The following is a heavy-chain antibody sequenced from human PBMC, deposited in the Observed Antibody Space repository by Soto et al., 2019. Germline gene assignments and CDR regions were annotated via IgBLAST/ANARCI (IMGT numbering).Heavy chain of an antibody. V-gene: IGHV1-18*01. Sequence: GASVKVSCKASGYTFISYGISWVRQAPGQGLEWMGWISAYNGNTNYAQKFQGRVTMTTDTSTSTAYMELRSLRSDDTAVYYCAAHSNYVYWFDPWGQGTLVTVSS. CDR1: GYTFISYG. J-gene: IGHJ5*02. CDR2: ISAYNGNT. D-gene: IGHD4-4*01. CDR3: AAHSNYVYWFDP.